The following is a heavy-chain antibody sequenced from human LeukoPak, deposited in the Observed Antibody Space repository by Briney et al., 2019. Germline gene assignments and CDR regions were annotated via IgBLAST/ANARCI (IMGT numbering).Heavy chain of an antibody. Sequence: GGSLRLSCAASAFSFRSYSMNWVRQASGKGLEWVSAISDSGGSRYYADSVKGRFTISRDNSINTLFLEMNTLRAEDTAVYYCVKDARRTSGWYFFDFWGHGTRVTVSS. D-gene: IGHD6-19*01. CDR2: ISDSGGSR. J-gene: IGHJ4*01. V-gene: IGHV3-23*01. CDR3: VKDARRTSGWYFFDF. CDR1: AFSFRSYS.